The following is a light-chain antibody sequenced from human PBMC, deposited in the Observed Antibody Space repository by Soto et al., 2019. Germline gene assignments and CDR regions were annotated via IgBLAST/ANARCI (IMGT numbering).Light chain of an antibody. CDR3: QQYCSSPTWT. Sequence: ESVLTQSPGTLSLSPGERATLSCRAIQSVSSNYLAWYQQKPGQAPRLLIYGASTRATGIPDRFSGSGSGTDFTLTISRLEPEDSAVYYCQQYCSSPTWTFGQGTKVDIK. V-gene: IGKV3-20*01. CDR1: QSVSSNY. CDR2: GAS. J-gene: IGKJ1*01.